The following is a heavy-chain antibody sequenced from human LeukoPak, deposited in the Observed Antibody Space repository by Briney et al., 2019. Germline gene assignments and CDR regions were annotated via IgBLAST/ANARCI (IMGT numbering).Heavy chain of an antibody. Sequence: GASVTVSCKASGYTFSSYYMHWVRQAPGQGLEWMGIINPSGGSTSYAQKFQGRVTMTRDTSTSTVYMELSSLRSEDTAVYYCARGEEYYGSGSFDYYFDYWGQGTLVTVSS. D-gene: IGHD3-10*01. J-gene: IGHJ4*02. CDR2: INPSGGST. CDR3: ARGEEYYGSGSFDYYFDY. CDR1: GYTFSSYY. V-gene: IGHV1-46*01.